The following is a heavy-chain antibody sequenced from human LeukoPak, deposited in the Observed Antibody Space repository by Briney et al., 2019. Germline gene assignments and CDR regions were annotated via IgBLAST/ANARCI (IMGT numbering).Heavy chain of an antibody. CDR1: GFTFSSYW. Sequence: GSLSLSYAASGFTFSSYWMSWVRQAPGKGLEWVANIKQDGSEKYYVDSVKGRFTISRDNAKNSLYLQMNSLRAEDTAVYYCARDDGGNWNDLYYYYGMDVWGQGTTVTVSS. V-gene: IGHV3-7*01. D-gene: IGHD1-1*01. CDR3: ARDDGGNWNDLYYYYGMDV. CDR2: IKQDGSEK. J-gene: IGHJ6*02.